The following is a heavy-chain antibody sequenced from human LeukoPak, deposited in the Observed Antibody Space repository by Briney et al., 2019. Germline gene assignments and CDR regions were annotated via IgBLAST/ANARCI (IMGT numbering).Heavy chain of an antibody. CDR2: ISGSGGST. D-gene: IGHD3-3*01. Sequence: GGSLRLSCAASGFTFSSYAMSWVRQAPGKGLEWVSAISGSGGSTYYADSVKGRFTISRDNAKNSLYLQMNSLRAEDTALYYCAKDLYRGFWSGYWDAFDIWGQGTMVTVSS. CDR3: AKDLYRGFWSGYWDAFDI. CDR1: GFTFSSYA. J-gene: IGHJ3*02. V-gene: IGHV3-23*01.